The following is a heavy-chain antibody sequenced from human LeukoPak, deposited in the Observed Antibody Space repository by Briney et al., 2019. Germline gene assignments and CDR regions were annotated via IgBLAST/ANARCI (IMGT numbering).Heavy chain of an antibody. J-gene: IGHJ6*02. CDR3: AREGVVKGTDV. V-gene: IGHV1-2*02. CDR1: GYTFTCYY. Sequence: ASVKVSCKASGYTFTCYYMHWVRQAPGQGLEWMGWINPDTGGTNYAQNFQGRVTMTRDTSISTAYMELSTLRSDDTAVYYCAREGVVKGTDVWGQGTTVTVSS. CDR2: INPDTGGT.